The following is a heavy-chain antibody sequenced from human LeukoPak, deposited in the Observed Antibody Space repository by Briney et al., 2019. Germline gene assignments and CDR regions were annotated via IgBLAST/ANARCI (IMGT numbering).Heavy chain of an antibody. D-gene: IGHD2-21*01. V-gene: IGHV6-1*01. Sequence: SQTLSLTCAISGDSVSSNIAAWNWIRQSPSRGLEWLGRTYYGSQWYDDFAVSVKSRITVNPDTSKNQFSLQLNSVTPEDTAVYYCARDSLRVIDYWGQGTLVTVSS. CDR2: TYYGSQWYD. CDR3: ARDSLRVIDY. CDR1: GDSVSSNIAA. J-gene: IGHJ4*02.